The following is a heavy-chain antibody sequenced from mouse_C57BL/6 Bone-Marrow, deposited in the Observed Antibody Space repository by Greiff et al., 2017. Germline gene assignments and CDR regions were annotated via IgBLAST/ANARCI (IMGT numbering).Heavy chain of an antibody. CDR3: AKRVYYGSSYAMDY. CDR2: IWRGGST. Sequence: VQLQQSGPGLVQPSQSLSITCTVSGFSFTSYGVHWVRQSPGKGLEWLGVIWRGGSTDYNAAFMSRLSITKDNSKSQVFFKMNSLQADDTAIYYCAKRVYYGSSYAMDYWGQGTSVTVSS. D-gene: IGHD1-1*01. V-gene: IGHV2-5*01. J-gene: IGHJ4*01. CDR1: GFSFTSYG.